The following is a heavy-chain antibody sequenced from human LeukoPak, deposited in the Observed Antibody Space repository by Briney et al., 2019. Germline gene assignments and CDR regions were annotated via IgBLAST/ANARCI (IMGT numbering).Heavy chain of an antibody. CDR3: ARHRESGTTFINWFDP. J-gene: IGHJ5*02. CDR1: GGSISSSSYY. D-gene: IGHD1-7*01. CDR2: IYYSGST. V-gene: IGHV4-39*01. Sequence: PSETLSLTCTVSGGSISSSSYYWGWIRQPPGKGLEWIGSIYYSGSTYYNPSLKSRVTISVDTSKNQFSLKLSSVTAADTAVYYCARHRESGTTFINWFDPWGQGTLVTVSS.